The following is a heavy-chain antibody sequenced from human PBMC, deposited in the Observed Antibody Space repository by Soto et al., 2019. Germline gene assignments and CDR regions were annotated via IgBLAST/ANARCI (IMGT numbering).Heavy chain of an antibody. CDR3: AKDAFSGWYHYFDY. CDR2: ISYDGSNK. CDR1: GFTFSSYG. Sequence: GGSLRLSCAASGFTFSSYGMHWVRQAPGKGLEWVAVISYDGSNKYYADYVKGRFTISRDNSKNTLYLQMNSLRAEDTAVYYCAKDAFSGWYHYFDYWGQGTLVTVSS. V-gene: IGHV3-30*18. J-gene: IGHJ4*02. D-gene: IGHD6-19*01.